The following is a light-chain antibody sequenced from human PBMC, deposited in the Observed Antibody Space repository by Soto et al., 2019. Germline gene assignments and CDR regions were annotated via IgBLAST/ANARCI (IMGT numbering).Light chain of an antibody. J-gene: IGKJ5*01. V-gene: IGKV3-15*01. CDR2: DAS. CDR3: QHYAGGSRIT. Sequence: EIVLTQSPATLSVSPGEGATLSCRSSQSVSSNLAWYQQKPGQAPRLLIYDASTGATGIPARFSGSGSGTDFTLTISRLEPEDFALYYCQHYAGGSRITFGQGTRLEIK. CDR1: QSVSSN.